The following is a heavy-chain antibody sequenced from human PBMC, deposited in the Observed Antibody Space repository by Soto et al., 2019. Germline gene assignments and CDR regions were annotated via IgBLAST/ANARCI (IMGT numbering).Heavy chain of an antibody. Sequence: QVQLQESGPGLVKPSQTLSLTCTVSGGSISSGGYYWSWIRQHPGKGRGWMGYIFYSGGTYYNPSLKIRVTISVDTSKNQFSLKLSSVTAADTAVYYCARDMGAYYDSSGYYQYWYFDLWGRGTLVTVSS. J-gene: IGHJ2*01. CDR2: IFYSGGT. D-gene: IGHD3-22*01. CDR1: GGSISSGGYY. V-gene: IGHV4-31*03. CDR3: ARDMGAYYDSSGYYQYWYFDL.